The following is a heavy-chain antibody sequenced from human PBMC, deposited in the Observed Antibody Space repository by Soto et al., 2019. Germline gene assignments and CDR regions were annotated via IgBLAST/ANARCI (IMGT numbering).Heavy chain of an antibody. CDR2: VSNNASDT. J-gene: IGHJ3*02. Sequence: PGGSLRLSCSASGFTFSDYTIHWVRQAPGRGLEFVSAVSNNASDTYYADSVRGRFTISRDNSKNSLYLQMNSLRAEDTAVYYCASDSWGSYYRMGAFDIWGQGTMVTVSS. V-gene: IGHV3-64*04. CDR1: GFTFSDYT. CDR3: ASDSWGSYYRMGAFDI. D-gene: IGHD1-26*01.